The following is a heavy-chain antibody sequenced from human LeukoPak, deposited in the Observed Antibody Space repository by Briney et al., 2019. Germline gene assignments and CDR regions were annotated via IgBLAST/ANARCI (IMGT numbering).Heavy chain of an antibody. CDR1: GYTFTSYY. V-gene: IGHV1-46*01. Sequence: ASVKVSCKASGYTFTSYYMHWVRQAPGQGLEWMGIINPSGGSTSYAQKFQGRVTMTRDTSISTAYMELSRLRSDDTAVYYCARELHSSSWGSVYWGQGTLVTVSS. J-gene: IGHJ4*02. CDR2: INPSGGST. D-gene: IGHD6-13*01. CDR3: ARELHSSSWGSVY.